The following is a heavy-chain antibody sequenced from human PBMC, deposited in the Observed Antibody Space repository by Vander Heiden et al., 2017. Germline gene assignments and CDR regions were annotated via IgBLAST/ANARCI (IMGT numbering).Heavy chain of an antibody. CDR2: IKYNSDGGTT. CDR3: TTGLVVVTAFDH. J-gene: IGHJ4*02. V-gene: IGHV3-15*07. CDR1: AFTFNNAW. D-gene: IGHD2-21*02. Sequence: EVQLVESGGGLVKPGGSLRLSCAASAFTFNNAWMNWVRQAPGKGLEWVGRIKYNSDGGTTDYAAPVKGRFTISRDDSKNTLFLQMNSLKTEDTAVYYCTTGLVVVTAFDHWGQGTLVTVSS.